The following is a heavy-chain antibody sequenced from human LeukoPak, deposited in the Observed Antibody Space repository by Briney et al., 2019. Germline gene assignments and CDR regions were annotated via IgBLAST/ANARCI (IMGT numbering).Heavy chain of an antibody. V-gene: IGHV3-48*03. J-gene: IGHJ4*02. CDR2: ISSSGITI. D-gene: IGHD5-12*01. CDR3: AKVAVAGLFDY. Sequence: PGGSLRLSCAASGLTFSSYEMNWVRQAPGKGLERVSYISSSGITIYYADSVKGRFTISRDNSKNTLYLQMNSLRAEDTAVYYCAKVAVAGLFDYWGQGTLVTVSS. CDR1: GLTFSSYE.